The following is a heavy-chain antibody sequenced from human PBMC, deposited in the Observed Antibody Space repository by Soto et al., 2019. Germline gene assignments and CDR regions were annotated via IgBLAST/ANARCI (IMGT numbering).Heavy chain of an antibody. D-gene: IGHD6-19*01. Sequence: GGSLRLSCAASGFTFSSYGMHWVRQAPGKGLEWVSAISGSGGSTYYADSVKGRFTISRDNSKNTLYLQMNSLRAEDTAVYYCAKAGRQWPTYDAFDIWGQGTMVTVSS. J-gene: IGHJ3*02. CDR2: ISGSGGST. CDR1: GFTFSSYG. CDR3: AKAGRQWPTYDAFDI. V-gene: IGHV3-23*01.